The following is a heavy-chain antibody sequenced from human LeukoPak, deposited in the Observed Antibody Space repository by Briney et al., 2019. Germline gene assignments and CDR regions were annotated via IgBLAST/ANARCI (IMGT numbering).Heavy chain of an antibody. D-gene: IGHD3-22*01. CDR3: ARGGDSSGYYYANWFDP. J-gene: IGHJ5*02. CDR1: GYTFTSYY. Sequence: ASVKVSCKASGYTFTSYYMHWVRQAPGQGLEWMGIINPSGGSTSYAQKFQGRVTMTRDISTSTVYMELSSLRSEDTAVYYCARGGDSSGYYYANWFDPWGQGTLVTVSS. V-gene: IGHV1-46*01. CDR2: INPSGGST.